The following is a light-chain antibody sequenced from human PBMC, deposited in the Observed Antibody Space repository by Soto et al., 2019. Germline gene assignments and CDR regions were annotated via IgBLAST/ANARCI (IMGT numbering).Light chain of an antibody. Sequence: QSVLTQPPSVSGAPGQRITISCTGSSTNIGAGYDVHWYQQLPGTAPKLLIDGDSNRPSGVPYRFSASKSGTSASLAITGVQAEDEADNYCQTYGHTGLVFGGGTKLTVL. CDR2: GDS. CDR1: STNIGAGYD. V-gene: IGLV1-40*01. CDR3: QTYGHTGLV. J-gene: IGLJ3*02.